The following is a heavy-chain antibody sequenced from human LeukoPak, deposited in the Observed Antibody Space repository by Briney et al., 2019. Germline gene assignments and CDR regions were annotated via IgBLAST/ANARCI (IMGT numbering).Heavy chain of an antibody. CDR2: IYYSGST. V-gene: IGHV4-39*01. D-gene: IGHD6-25*01. CDR1: GGSISSSSYY. Sequence: TPSETLSLTCTVSGGSISSSSYYWGWIRQPPGKGLEWIGSIYYSGSTYYNPSLKSRVTLSVDTSKNQFSLKLSSVTAADTAVYYCASERRRHFDYWGQGTLVTVSS. J-gene: IGHJ4*02. CDR3: ASERRRHFDY.